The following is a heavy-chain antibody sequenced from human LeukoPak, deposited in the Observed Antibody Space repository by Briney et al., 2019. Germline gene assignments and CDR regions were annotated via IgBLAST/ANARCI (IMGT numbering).Heavy chain of an antibody. CDR1: GGSISSSSYY. CDR3: ARHSETCSGDYCFLDYFDY. D-gene: IGHD3-22*01. V-gene: IGHV4-39*01. Sequence: PSETLSLTRTVSGGSISSSSYYWGWIRQPPGKGLEWIGSIYYSGSTYYNPSLKSRVTISVDTSKNQFSLKLSSVTAADTAVYYCARHSETCSGDYCFLDYFDYWGRGTLVTVSS. J-gene: IGHJ4*02. CDR2: IYYSGST.